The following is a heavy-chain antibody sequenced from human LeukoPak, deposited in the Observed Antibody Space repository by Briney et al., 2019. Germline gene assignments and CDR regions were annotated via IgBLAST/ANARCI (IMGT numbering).Heavy chain of an antibody. CDR2: ISSGDDT. V-gene: IGHV3-53*01. D-gene: IGHD6-6*01. CDR1: GFTVSSNY. J-gene: IGHJ4*02. Sequence: GGSLRLSCAASGFTVSSNYMSWVRQSPGKGLEWVSVISSGDDTHYADSVKGRFTISRDNSKNTLYLQMNSLRAEDTAVYYCAKEGQLVSVRYYFDYWGQGTLVTVSS. CDR3: AKEGQLVSVRYYFDY.